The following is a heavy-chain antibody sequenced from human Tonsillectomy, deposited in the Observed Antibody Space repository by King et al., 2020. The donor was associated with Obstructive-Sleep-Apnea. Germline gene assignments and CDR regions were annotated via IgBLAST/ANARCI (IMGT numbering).Heavy chain of an antibody. CDR2: IRSKAYGGTT. D-gene: IGHD6-19*01. J-gene: IGHJ4*02. Sequence: QLVQSVGGLVQPGRSLRLSCTASGFTFGDYAMSWFRQAPGKGLEWVGFIRSKAYGGTTEYAASVKGRFTISRDDSKSIAYLQMNSLKTEDTAVYYCTRDTGYSSGWDFDYWGQGTLVTVSS. CDR3: TRDTGYSSGWDFDY. V-gene: IGHV3-49*03. CDR1: GFTFGDYA.